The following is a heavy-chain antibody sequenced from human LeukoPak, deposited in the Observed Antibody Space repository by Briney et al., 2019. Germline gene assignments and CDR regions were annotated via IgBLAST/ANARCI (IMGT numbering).Heavy chain of an antibody. CDR3: ARDRKWDDSSGYYDY. D-gene: IGHD3-22*01. V-gene: IGHV4-61*02. CDR1: GGSISSGSYY. Sequence: SETLSLTCTVSGGSISSGSYYWSWIRQPAGKGLEWIGRIYTSGSTNYNPSLKSRVTISVDTSKSQFSLKLSSVTAADTAVYYCARDRKWDDSSGYYDYWGQGTLVTVSS. CDR2: IYTSGST. J-gene: IGHJ4*02.